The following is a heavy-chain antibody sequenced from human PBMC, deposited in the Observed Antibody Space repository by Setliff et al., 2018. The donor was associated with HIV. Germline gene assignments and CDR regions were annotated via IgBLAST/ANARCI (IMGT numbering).Heavy chain of an antibody. V-gene: IGHV1-46*01. Sequence: ASVKVSCKASGYTFTSDYIHWVRQAPGQGLEWMGIINPSGGSTSYAQKFQGRLTMTRDTSISTAYMELSRLRSDDTAVYYCARDYYDSSGYIFFPGLPDYWGQGTLVTVSS. CDR2: INPSGGST. J-gene: IGHJ4*02. CDR1: GYTFTSDY. D-gene: IGHD3-22*01. CDR3: ARDYYDSSGYIFFPGLPDY.